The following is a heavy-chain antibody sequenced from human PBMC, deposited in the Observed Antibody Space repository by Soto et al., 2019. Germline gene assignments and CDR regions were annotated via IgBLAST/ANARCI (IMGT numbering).Heavy chain of an antibody. J-gene: IGHJ4*01. CDR1: GYTFTNYD. Sequence: ASVKVSCKASGYTFTNYDITWVRQATGQGLEWMGWMNPKSGNTGYAQRFQGRVTMTRDTAISTVYMELSSLRSDDTAVYYCARGRDKSWASPRCPDYWG. CDR3: ARGRDKSWASPRCPDY. D-gene: IGHD6-13*01. V-gene: IGHV1-8*02. CDR2: MNPKSGNT.